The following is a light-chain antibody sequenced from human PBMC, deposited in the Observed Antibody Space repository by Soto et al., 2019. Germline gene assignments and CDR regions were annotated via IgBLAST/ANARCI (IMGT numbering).Light chain of an antibody. Sequence: QSVLTQPASVSGSPGQSITISCTGTSSDVGGYNYVSWYQQHPAKAPKLMIYDVTNRPSGVSDRISGSKSGNTASLTISGLQAEDEADYYCSSSTCSSPPYVFGTGTKVTVL. V-gene: IGLV2-14*01. CDR3: SSSTCSSPPYV. CDR2: DVT. J-gene: IGLJ1*01. CDR1: SSDVGGYNY.